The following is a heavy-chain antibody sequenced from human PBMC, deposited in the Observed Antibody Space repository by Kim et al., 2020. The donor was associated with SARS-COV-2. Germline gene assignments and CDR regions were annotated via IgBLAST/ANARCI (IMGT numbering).Heavy chain of an antibody. CDR1: GGSFSGYY. V-gene: IGHV4-34*01. D-gene: IGHD5-18*01. CDR3: AGGWGYGPLSFDY. J-gene: IGHJ4*02. CDR2: INHSGST. Sequence: SETLSLTCAVYGGSFSGYYWSWIRQPPGKGLEWIGEINHSGSTNYNPSLKSRVTISVDTSKNQFSLKLSSVTAADTAVYYCAGGWGYGPLSFDYWGQGTLVTVSS.